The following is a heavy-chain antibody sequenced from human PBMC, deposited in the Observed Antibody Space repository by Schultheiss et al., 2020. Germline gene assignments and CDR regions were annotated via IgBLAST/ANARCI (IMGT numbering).Heavy chain of an antibody. CDR3: AKDEQWLVQDY. CDR2: ISGSGGST. V-gene: IGHV3-23*01. CDR1: GFTFSSYA. Sequence: GGSLRLSCAASGFTFSSYAMSWVRQAPGKGLGWVSSISGSGGSTYYADSVKGRFTISRDNSKNTLYLQMNSLRAEDTAVYYCAKDEQWLVQDYWGQGTLVTVSS. J-gene: IGHJ4*02. D-gene: IGHD6-19*01.